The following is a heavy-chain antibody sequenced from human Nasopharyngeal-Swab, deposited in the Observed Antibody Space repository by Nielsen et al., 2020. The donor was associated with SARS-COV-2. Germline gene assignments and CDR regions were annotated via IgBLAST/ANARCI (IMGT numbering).Heavy chain of an antibody. CDR3: ARCSGGSCRFDY. CDR2: MNPNSGNT. Sequence: ASVQVSCKASGYTFTSYDINWVRQATGQGLEWMGWMNPNSGNTGYAQKFKGRVTMTRNTSISTAYMELSSLRSEDTAVYYCARCSGGSCRFDYWGQGTLVTVSS. CDR1: GYTFTSYD. V-gene: IGHV1-8*01. J-gene: IGHJ4*02. D-gene: IGHD2-15*01.